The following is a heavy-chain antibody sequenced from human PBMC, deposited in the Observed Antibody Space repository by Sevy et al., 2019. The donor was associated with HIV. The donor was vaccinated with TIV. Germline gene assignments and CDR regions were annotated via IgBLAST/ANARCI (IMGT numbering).Heavy chain of an antibody. J-gene: IGHJ3*02. Sequence: GGSLRLSCAASGFTFSSYAMSWVRQAPGKGLEWVSGISAGGGSPYYADSVKGRFAISRDNSKNTLYLQMNSLRADDTGVYYCAKDRVWELGDAFDIRGQGTMVTVSS. CDR3: AKDRVWELGDAFDI. CDR2: ISAGGGSP. D-gene: IGHD1-26*01. CDR1: GFTFSSYA. V-gene: IGHV3-23*01.